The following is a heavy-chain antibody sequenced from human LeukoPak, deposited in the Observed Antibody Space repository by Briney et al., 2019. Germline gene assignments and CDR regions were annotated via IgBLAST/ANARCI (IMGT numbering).Heavy chain of an antibody. J-gene: IGHJ5*02. CDR1: GVSINSGGYY. V-gene: IGHV4-31*03. CDR3: AAGNSWIQIWNH. D-gene: IGHD5-18*01. CDR2: IYYTGTT. Sequence: PSETLSLTCTVSGVSINSGGYYWNWIRHHPGKGLEGIVYIYYTGTTYYNPSLQSRVIISLHTSRNQFTLNLSSVTAADTAIYYCAAGNSWIQIWNHWGQGTLVTVSS.